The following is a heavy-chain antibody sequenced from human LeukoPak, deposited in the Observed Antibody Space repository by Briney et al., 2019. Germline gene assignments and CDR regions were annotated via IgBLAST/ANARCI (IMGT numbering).Heavy chain of an antibody. D-gene: IGHD6-6*01. CDR1: GFTFSSNS. J-gene: IGHJ6*02. CDR3: GTGGSSAHYYGMDV. Sequence: GSLTLSCAAAGFTFSSNSMNWVRQVPGKGLEWVSSIRSIISYIYYADSVKGRFSLSRDDAKKSLYLQMNSLRAEDTAVYYCGTGGSSAHYYGMDVWGQGTTVTVSS. CDR2: IRSIISYI. V-gene: IGHV3-21*01.